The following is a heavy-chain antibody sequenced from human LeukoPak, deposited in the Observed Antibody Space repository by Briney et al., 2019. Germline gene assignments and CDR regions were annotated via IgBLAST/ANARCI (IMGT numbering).Heavy chain of an antibody. D-gene: IGHD1-14*01. V-gene: IGHV3-21*01. Sequence: WIRQPPGKGLEWVSSISSSSSYIYYADSVKGRFTISRDNAKNSLYLQMNSLRAEDTAVYYCARSGALTYTFDYWGQGTLVTVSS. CDR3: ARSGALTYTFDY. CDR2: ISSSSSYI. J-gene: IGHJ4*02.